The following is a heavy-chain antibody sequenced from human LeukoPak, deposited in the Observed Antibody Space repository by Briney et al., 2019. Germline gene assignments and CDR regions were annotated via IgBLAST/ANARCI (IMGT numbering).Heavy chain of an antibody. CDR3: AKVSGWEASYYNSSMDV. CDR2: ISASGGST. CDR1: GFTFSSYA. V-gene: IGHV3-23*01. D-gene: IGHD3-10*01. J-gene: IGHJ6*03. Sequence: PGRTLRLSCAASGFTFSSYAMNWVRQAPGKGLEWVSSISASGGSTYYADSVKGRFTISRDNSKNTLYLQMNSLRAEDTAVYYCAKVSGWEASYYNSSMDVGAKGPRSPSP.